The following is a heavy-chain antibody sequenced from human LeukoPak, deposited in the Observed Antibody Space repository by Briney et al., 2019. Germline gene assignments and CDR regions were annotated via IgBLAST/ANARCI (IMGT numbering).Heavy chain of an antibody. CDR1: GGSVTGGTYY. V-gene: IGHV4-61*01. CDR3: ARAGYCSGGSCFRVYYFDS. Sequence: SETLSLTCTVSGGSVTGGTYYWSWIRQPPGKGLEWIGYFYYSGSTNFNPYLKSRVTISVDTSKNQFSLKLSSVTAADTAVYYCARAGYCSGGSCFRVYYFDSWGQGALVTVSS. CDR2: FYYSGST. D-gene: IGHD2-15*01. J-gene: IGHJ4*02.